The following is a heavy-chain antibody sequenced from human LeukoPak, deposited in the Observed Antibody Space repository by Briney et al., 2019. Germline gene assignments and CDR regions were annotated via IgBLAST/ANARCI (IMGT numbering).Heavy chain of an antibody. D-gene: IGHD4-17*01. Sequence: GRSLRLSCAASGFTFSSFGMHWVRQAPGKGLEWVADIWYDGSNKYYADSVKGRFTISRDNSKNTLYLQMNSLRAEDTAVYYCARGGYGDYNNWFDPWGQGTLVTVS. J-gene: IGHJ5*02. CDR3: ARGGYGDYNNWFDP. CDR1: GFTFSSFG. CDR2: IWYDGSNK. V-gene: IGHV3-33*01.